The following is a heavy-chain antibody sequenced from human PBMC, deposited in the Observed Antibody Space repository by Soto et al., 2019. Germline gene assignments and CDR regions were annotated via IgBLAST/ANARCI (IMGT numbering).Heavy chain of an antibody. Sequence: GGSLRLSCAASGFTFSSYGMHWVRQAPGKGLEWVAVISYDGSNKYYADSVKGRFTISRDNSKNTLYLQMNSLRAEDTAVYYCARRWELHLYYGMDVWGQGTTVTVSS. D-gene: IGHD1-26*01. CDR3: ARRWELHLYYGMDV. CDR1: GFTFSSYG. CDR2: ISYDGSNK. J-gene: IGHJ6*02. V-gene: IGHV3-30*03.